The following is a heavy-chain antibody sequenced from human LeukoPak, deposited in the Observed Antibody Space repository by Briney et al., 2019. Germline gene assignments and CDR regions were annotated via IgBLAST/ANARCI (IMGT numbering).Heavy chain of an antibody. D-gene: IGHD3-10*01. CDR1: GYSFSNYW. J-gene: IGHJ3*02. CDR3: ASPYYYGSGSYYHAFDI. CDR2: IYPGDSDT. Sequence: GESLKIFCKGSGYSFSNYWIGWVRQMPGKGLEWMGIIYPGDSDTRYSPSFQGQVTISADKSISTAYLQWSSLKASDTAMYHCASPYYYGSGSYYHAFDIWGQGTMVTVSS. V-gene: IGHV5-51*01.